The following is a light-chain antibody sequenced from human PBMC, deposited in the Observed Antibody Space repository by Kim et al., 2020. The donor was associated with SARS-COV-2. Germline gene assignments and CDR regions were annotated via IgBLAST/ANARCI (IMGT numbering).Light chain of an antibody. CDR3: QQRTNWR. CDR2: DAS. CDR1: QSISNY. J-gene: IGKJ1*01. V-gene: IGKV3-11*01. Sequence: EIVLTQSPVTLSLSPGERATLFCRASQSISNYLAWYQQKPSQPPRLLIYDASNRATGIPARFSGSGSGTDFTLTISSLEPEDFAIYYCQQRTNWRFGQGTKVDIK.